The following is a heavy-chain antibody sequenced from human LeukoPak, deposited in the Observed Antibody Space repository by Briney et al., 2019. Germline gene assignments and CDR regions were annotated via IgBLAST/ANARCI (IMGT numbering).Heavy chain of an antibody. CDR2: VNGYGNST. CDR3: SLGVITGTFHI. Sequence: GGSLRLSCAASGFTFSDYWMHWVRQAPGEGLVWVSRVNGYGNSTSYADSVKGRYTISRDNAKNTLYLQMNSLRAEDTAVYYCSLGVITGTFHIWGQGTMVTVSS. V-gene: IGHV3-74*01. CDR1: GFTFSDYW. D-gene: IGHD3-16*02. J-gene: IGHJ3*02.